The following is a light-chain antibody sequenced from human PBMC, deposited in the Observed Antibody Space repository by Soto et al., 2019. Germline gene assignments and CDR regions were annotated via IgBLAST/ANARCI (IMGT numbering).Light chain of an antibody. Sequence: EIVLTQSPGTLSLSPGERATLSCRASQRVSSSSYLAWYQQKPGQAPRLLIYGAYSRATGITDRFSGSGSVTDFTLTISRLQPEDFAVYYCQQYGSLLTFGVGTKLEIK. J-gene: IGKJ4*01. CDR1: QRVSSSSY. V-gene: IGKV3-20*01. CDR2: GAY. CDR3: QQYGSLLT.